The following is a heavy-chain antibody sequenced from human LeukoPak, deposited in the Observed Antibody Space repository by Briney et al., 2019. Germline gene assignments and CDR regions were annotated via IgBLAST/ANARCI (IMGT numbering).Heavy chain of an antibody. CDR1: GFTVSNNY. D-gene: IGHD3-22*01. CDR2: IYSAGST. CDR3: AKDRGSSGYYFTFDY. V-gene: IGHV3-53*01. Sequence: GGSLRLSCAASGFTVSNNYMSWVRQAPGEGLEWVSLIYSAGSTYYADSVKGRFTISRDNSKNTLYLQMNSLRGEDTAVYYCAKDRGSSGYYFTFDYWGQGTLVTVSS. J-gene: IGHJ4*02.